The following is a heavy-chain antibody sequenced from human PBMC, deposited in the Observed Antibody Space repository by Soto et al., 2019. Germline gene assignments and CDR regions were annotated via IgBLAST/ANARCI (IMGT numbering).Heavy chain of an antibody. CDR3: AREPTPDFWSGYFLSPPHYYYGMDV. D-gene: IGHD3-3*01. Sequence: PGGSLRRSCAASGFTFSSYWMHWVRQAPGKGLVWVSRINSDGSSTSYADSVKGRFTISRDNAKNTLYLQMNSLRAEDTAVYYCAREPTPDFWSGYFLSPPHYYYGMDVWGQGTTVTDS. J-gene: IGHJ6*02. CDR1: GFTFSSYW. V-gene: IGHV3-74*01. CDR2: INSDGSST.